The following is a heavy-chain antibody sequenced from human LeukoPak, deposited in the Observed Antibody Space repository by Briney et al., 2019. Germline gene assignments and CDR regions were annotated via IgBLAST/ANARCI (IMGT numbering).Heavy chain of an antibody. D-gene: IGHD6-25*01. CDR2: IYYSGST. CDR3: ARSPARDWFDP. CDR1: GGSLSSYY. Sequence: SETLSLTCTVSGGSLSSYYWSWVRQPPGEGLEWIGYIYYSGSTNYNPPLKSRVTIPVDTSKTQFSLKLSSVTAADTAVYYCARSPARDWFDPWGQGTLVTVSS. J-gene: IGHJ5*02. V-gene: IGHV4-59*01.